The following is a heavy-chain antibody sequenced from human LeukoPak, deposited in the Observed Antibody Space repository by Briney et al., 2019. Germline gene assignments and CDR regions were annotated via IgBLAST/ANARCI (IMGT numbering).Heavy chain of an antibody. CDR2: IRSKANSYAT. J-gene: IGHJ4*02. CDR1: GFTISGSA. Sequence: GGSLKLSCAASGFTISGSAMHWVRQASGKGLEWVGRIRSKANSYATAYAASVKGRFTISRDDSKNTAYLQMNSLKTEDTAVYYCTRPYTFGGVIGTLGYWGQGTLVTVSS. V-gene: IGHV3-73*01. CDR3: TRPYTFGGVIGTLGY. D-gene: IGHD3-16*02.